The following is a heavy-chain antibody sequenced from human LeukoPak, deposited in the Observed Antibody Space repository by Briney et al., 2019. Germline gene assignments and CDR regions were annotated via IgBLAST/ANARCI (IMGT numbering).Heavy chain of an antibody. CDR3: ANCLYSGIYGGDFDI. CDR1: GYSFTTYW. CDR2: IYPGDSET. V-gene: IGHV5-51*01. D-gene: IGHD1-26*01. J-gene: IGHJ3*02. Sequence: RPGESLKISCQGSGYSFTTYWIGWVRQMPGKGLEWMGIIYPGDSETRYSPSFQGQVTISADKSVSTAYPQWSSMKASDTDIYYCANCLYSGIYGGDFDIWGQGTMVTVSS.